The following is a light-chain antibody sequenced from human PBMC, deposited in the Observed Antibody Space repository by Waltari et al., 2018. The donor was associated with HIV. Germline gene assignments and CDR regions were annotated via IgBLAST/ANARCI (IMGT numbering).Light chain of an antibody. CDR1: SSNIGSDT. J-gene: IGLJ3*02. V-gene: IGLV1-44*01. CDR3: AAWDDTLNGPV. CDR2: RNS. Sequence: SVLTQPPSASGTPGQSVTISCSGSSSNIGSDTVNWYQHLPGTAPKLLIYRNSARPSGVPDRFSRSTSGTSSSLSFRGLQSEDAADYFCAAWDDTLNGPVFGGGTKLTVL.